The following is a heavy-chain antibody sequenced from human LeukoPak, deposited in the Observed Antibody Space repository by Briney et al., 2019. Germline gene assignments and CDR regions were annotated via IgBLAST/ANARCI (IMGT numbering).Heavy chain of an antibody. Sequence: GGSLRLSCAASGFTFSSYGMHWVRQAPGKGLEWVAFIRYDGSNKYYADSVKGRFTISRDNSKNTLYLQMNSLRAEDTAVYYRANTRGPAYYYYMDVWGKGTTVTISS. CDR1: GFTFSSYG. CDR2: IRYDGSNK. V-gene: IGHV3-30*02. J-gene: IGHJ6*03. D-gene: IGHD3-10*01. CDR3: ANTRGPAYYYYMDV.